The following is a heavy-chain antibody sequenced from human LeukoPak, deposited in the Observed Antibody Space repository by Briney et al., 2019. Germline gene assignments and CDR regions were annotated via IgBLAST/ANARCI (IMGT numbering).Heavy chain of an antibody. CDR1: GYTFTSYG. Sequence: GASVKVSCKASGYTFTSYGISWVRQAPGQGLEWMGWISAYNGNTNYAQKLQGRVTMTTDTSTSTAYMELRSPRSDDTAVYYCAREYYYDSSGYRYYYYGMDVWGQGTTVTVSS. D-gene: IGHD3-22*01. J-gene: IGHJ6*02. CDR3: AREYYYDSSGYRYYYYGMDV. V-gene: IGHV1-18*01. CDR2: ISAYNGNT.